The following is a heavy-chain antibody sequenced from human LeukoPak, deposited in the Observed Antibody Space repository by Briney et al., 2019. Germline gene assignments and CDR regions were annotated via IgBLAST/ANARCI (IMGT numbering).Heavy chain of an antibody. V-gene: IGHV4-34*01. D-gene: IGHD3-10*01. CDR3: ARGGRGKWFDP. CDR1: GGSFSGNY. Sequence: SETLSLTCAVYGGSFSGNYWSWIRQPPGKGLEWIGEINHSGGTKYNPSLKRRVTISVYVSRNQFSMNLRSVTAADTAVYYCARGGRGKWFDPWGRGTLVTVSS. CDR2: INHSGGT. J-gene: IGHJ5*02.